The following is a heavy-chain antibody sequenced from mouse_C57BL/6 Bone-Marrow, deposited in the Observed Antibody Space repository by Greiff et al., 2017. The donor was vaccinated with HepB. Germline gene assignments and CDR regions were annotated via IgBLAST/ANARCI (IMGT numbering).Heavy chain of an antibody. D-gene: IGHD2-5*01. CDR2: IHPSDSDT. J-gene: IGHJ4*01. Sequence: VQLQHPGAELVKPGASVKVSCKASGYTFTSYWMHWVKQRPGQGLEWIGRIHPSDSDTNYNPKFKGKATLTVDKSSSTAYIQLSSLTSEGSAVYYGTIRDTYSTGAMDYWGQGTSVTVSS. CDR1: GYTFTSYW. CDR3: TIRDTYSTGAMDY. V-gene: IGHV1-74*01.